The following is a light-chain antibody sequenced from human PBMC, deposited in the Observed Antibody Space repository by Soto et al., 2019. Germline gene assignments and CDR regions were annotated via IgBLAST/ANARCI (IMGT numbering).Light chain of an antibody. CDR2: KAS. CDR3: QQYNRYCT. Sequence: DIQMTQSPSTLSASVGDRVTISCRASQSINTWLAWYQHRPGKAPKLLIYKASNLETCVPSRFSGSGSVTEFPLTMSILVLDYFATYCFQQYNRYCTFGQGTKVEMK. J-gene: IGKJ1*01. V-gene: IGKV1-5*03. CDR1: QSINTW.